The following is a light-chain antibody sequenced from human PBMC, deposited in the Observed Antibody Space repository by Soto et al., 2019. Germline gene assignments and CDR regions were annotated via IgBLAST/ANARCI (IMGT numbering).Light chain of an antibody. V-gene: IGLV2-8*01. J-gene: IGLJ3*02. Sequence: QSALTQPPSASGSPGQSVTISCTGTSSDVGGYNYVSWYQQHPGKAPKLMIYEVSKRPSGVPDRCSGSKSGNTASLTVSGLQAEDEADYYCSSYAGSNNWVFGGGTKVTVL. CDR2: EVS. CDR1: SSDVGGYNY. CDR3: SSYAGSNNWV.